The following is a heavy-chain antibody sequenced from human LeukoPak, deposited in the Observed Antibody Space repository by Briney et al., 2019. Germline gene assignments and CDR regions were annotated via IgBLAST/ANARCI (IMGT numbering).Heavy chain of an antibody. CDR3: ARDVLSSDP. J-gene: IGHJ5*02. CDR2: ISSSSSYI. CDR1: GFTFSSYS. Sequence: GGSLRLSCAASGFTFSSYSMNWVRQAPGKGLEWVSSISSSSSYIYYADSVQGRLTISGDNATNTLYLQMNSLRAEDTAVYYCARDVLSSDPWGQGTLVTVSS. D-gene: IGHD2-15*01. V-gene: IGHV3-21*01.